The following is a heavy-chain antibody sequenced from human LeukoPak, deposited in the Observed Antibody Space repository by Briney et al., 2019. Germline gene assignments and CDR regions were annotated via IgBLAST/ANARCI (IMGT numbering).Heavy chain of an antibody. D-gene: IGHD6-13*01. CDR1: GFTFSTYW. Sequence: PGGSPRLSCAASGFTFSTYWMHWVRQAPGKGLVWVSRINSDGSGTTYADSVKGRFTISKDNAKNTLYLQMNSLRAEDTALYYCARVQHSSSWYIDYWGQGTLVTVSS. CDR3: ARVQHSSSWYIDY. V-gene: IGHV3-74*01. CDR2: INSDGSGT. J-gene: IGHJ4*02.